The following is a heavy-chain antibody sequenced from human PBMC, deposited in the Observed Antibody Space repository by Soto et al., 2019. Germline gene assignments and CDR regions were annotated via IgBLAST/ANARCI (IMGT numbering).Heavy chain of an antibody. CDR1: GGSFGGYY. Sequence: SETLSLTCAVYGGSFGGYYWSWIRQPPRKGLEWIREINHSGSTNYNPSLKSRVTISVDTSKNQFSLKLSSVTAADTAVYYCARDVLAYCGGDCYSGYYYYYGMDVWGQGTTVTVSS. V-gene: IGHV4-34*01. J-gene: IGHJ6*02. CDR2: INHSGST. D-gene: IGHD2-21*02. CDR3: ARDVLAYCGGDCYSGYYYYYGMDV.